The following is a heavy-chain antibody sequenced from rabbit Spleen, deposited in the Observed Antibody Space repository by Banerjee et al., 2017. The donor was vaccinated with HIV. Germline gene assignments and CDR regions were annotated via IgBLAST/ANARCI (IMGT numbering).Heavy chain of an antibody. Sequence: QEQLEESGGDLVKPGASLTLTCTASGFSFSSSYYMCWVRQAPGKGLEWIACIWTGSSGNTYYASWAKGRFTISKASSTTVTLQMTSLTAADTATYFCARDRYTYRYPGYGVGLWGPGTLVTVS. D-gene: IGHD7-1*01. CDR2: IWTGSSGNT. V-gene: IGHV1S45*01. CDR1: GFSFSSSYY. J-gene: IGHJ4*01. CDR3: ARDRYTYRYPGYGVGL.